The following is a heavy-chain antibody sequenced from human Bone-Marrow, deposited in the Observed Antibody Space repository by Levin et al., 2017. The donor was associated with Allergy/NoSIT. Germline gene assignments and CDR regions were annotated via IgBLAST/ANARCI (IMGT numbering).Heavy chain of an antibody. D-gene: IGHD3-10*01. CDR1: GFSVSTHY. CDR3: AIELLSDDYYYYGMDV. CDR2: TYGGGST. V-gene: IGHV3-53*01. Sequence: GESLKISCAASGFSVSTHYMSWVRQAPGKGLEWVSITYGGGSTHYADSVKGRFTVSRDNSKNTLYLQMNSLRAEDTAVYYCAIELLSDDYYYYGMDVWGPGTTVTVSS. J-gene: IGHJ6*02.